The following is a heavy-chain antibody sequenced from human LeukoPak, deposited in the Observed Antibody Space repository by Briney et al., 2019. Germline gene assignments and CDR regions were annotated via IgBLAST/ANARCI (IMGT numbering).Heavy chain of an antibody. CDR1: GFTFSRFA. V-gene: IGHV3-30-3*01. D-gene: IGHD1-1*01. Sequence: GGSLRLSCAASGFTFSRFAVHWVRQTPGKGLQWVGGISYDGANKYYGDSVKGRFTISRNSSKNTLSLQMNSLGPEDTAIYYCARDRFDDGAAGFDYWGQGTLVIVSS. CDR2: ISYDGANK. CDR3: ARDRFDDGAAGFDY. J-gene: IGHJ4*02.